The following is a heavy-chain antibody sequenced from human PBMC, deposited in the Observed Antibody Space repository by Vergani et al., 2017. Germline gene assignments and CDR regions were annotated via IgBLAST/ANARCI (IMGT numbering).Heavy chain of an antibody. CDR3: ARVGDYDSSGYMYYFDY. CDR2: INHSGST. V-gene: IGHV4-34*01. J-gene: IGHJ4*02. CDR1: GGSFSGYY. Sequence: QVQLQQWGAGLLKPSETLSLTCAVYGGSFSGYYWSWIRQPPGKGLEWIGEINHSGSTNYNPSLKSRVTISVDTSKNQFSLKLSSVTAADTAVYYCARVGDYDSSGYMYYFDYWGQGTLVTVSS. D-gene: IGHD3-22*01.